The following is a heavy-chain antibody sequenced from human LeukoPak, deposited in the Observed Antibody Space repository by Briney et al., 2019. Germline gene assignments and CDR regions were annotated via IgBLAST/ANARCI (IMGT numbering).Heavy chain of an antibody. CDR1: GGSISSYY. J-gene: IGHJ5*02. CDR2: IYYSGST. D-gene: IGHD5-18*01. CDR3: ARSGTQLWSINWFDP. V-gene: IGHV4-59*01. Sequence: SETLSLTCTVSGGSISSYYWSWIRQPPGKGLEWIEYIYYSGSTNYNPPLKSRVTISVDTSKNQFSLKLSSVTAADTAVYYCARSGTQLWSINWFDPWGQGTLVTVSS.